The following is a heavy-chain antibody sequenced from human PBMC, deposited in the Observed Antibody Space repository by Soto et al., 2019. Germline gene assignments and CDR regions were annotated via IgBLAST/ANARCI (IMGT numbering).Heavy chain of an antibody. CDR2: TSYDGNNE. D-gene: IGHD1-1*01. Sequence: GGSLRLSCAASGFTFSNYAMHWVRQAPGKGLEWVALTSYDGNNEYYTDSVKGRFTISRDNSKNTLFLQMNSPRPEDTAVYYCAKDKGVFNWATSYFDYWGQGALVTAPQ. CDR1: GFTFSNYA. CDR3: AKDKGVFNWATSYFDY. V-gene: IGHV3-30*18. J-gene: IGHJ4*02.